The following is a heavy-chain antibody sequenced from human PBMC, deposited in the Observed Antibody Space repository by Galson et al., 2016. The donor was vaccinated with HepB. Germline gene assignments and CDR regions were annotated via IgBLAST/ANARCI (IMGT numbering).Heavy chain of an antibody. J-gene: IGHJ4*02. CDR2: ISSGSSII. D-gene: IGHD3-22*01. V-gene: IGHV3-11*05. CDR3: ARVLSGYYQAFDY. Sequence: SLRLSCAASGFTFSVYYMTWIRQAPGKGLEWVSCISSGSSIINYGDSVQGRITISRDNAKNSLYLQMHSLRADDTAVYYCARVLSGYYQAFDYWGQGILVTVSS. CDR1: GFTFSVYY.